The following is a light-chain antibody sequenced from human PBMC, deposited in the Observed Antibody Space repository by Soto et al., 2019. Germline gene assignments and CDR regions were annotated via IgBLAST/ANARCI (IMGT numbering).Light chain of an antibody. CDR1: SSNIGSNT. CDR2: SNN. V-gene: IGLV1-44*01. J-gene: IGLJ1*01. Sequence: QSVLTQPPSASGTPGQRVTISCSGSSSNIGSNTVNWYQQLPGTAPKLLIYSNNQRPSGVPDRFSGSKSGTSASLAISGLQSEDEPDYYCAAWDDSLNRYVFGTGTKLPV. CDR3: AAWDDSLNRYV.